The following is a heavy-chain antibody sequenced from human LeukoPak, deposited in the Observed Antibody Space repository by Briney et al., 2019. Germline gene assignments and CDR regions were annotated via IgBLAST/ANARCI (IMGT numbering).Heavy chain of an antibody. J-gene: IGHJ4*02. CDR3: ARSGAYDAHNC. CDR1: GFTFSTYS. Sequence: GESLRLSCAASGFTFSTYSINWVRQAPGKGLEWISYISSSSSTIYYADSVKDRFTVSRDNAKNSLYLQMNSLRAGDTAVYYCARSGAYDAHNCWGQGTLVTVSS. D-gene: IGHD5-12*01. CDR2: ISSSSSTI. V-gene: IGHV3-48*01.